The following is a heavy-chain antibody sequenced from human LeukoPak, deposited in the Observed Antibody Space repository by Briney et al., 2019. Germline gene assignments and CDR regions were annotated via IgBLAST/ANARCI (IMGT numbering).Heavy chain of an antibody. J-gene: IGHJ4*02. Sequence: SETLSLTCTVSGGSISSGGYYWSWIRQHPGRGLEWIGYIYYSGSTYYNPSLKSRVTISVDTSKNQFSLKLSSVTAADTAVYYCARAAHIVVVTAIYYFDYWGQGTLVTVSS. CDR1: GGSISSGGYY. CDR3: ARAAHIVVVTAIYYFDY. CDR2: IYYSGST. V-gene: IGHV4-31*03. D-gene: IGHD2-21*02.